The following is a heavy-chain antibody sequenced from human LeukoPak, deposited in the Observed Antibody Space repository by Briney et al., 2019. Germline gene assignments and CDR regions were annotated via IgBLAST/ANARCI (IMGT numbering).Heavy chain of an antibody. CDR3: ARALVQPSGAFDI. J-gene: IGHJ3*02. CDR1: GGTFNSYA. V-gene: IGHV1-69*05. D-gene: IGHD1-26*01. CDR2: IIPIFGTT. Sequence: SVKVSCKASGGTFNSYAISWVRQAPGQGLEWMGGIIPIFGTTNYAQKFQGRVTITTDGSSSTAYMEMSRLRSDDAAVHYCARALVQPSGAFDIWGQGAMVTVSS.